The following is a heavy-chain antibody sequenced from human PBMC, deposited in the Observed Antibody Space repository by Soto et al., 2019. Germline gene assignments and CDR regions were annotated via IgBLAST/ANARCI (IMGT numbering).Heavy chain of an antibody. Sequence: QITLKESGPTLVKPTQTLTLTCTFSAFSLSTGGVGVGWIRQPPGKALEWLALIYWDDDKRYRPSPRSRLTITKDTSKNQVVLTMTNMDPVDTATYYCIQSRCGGDCLQSYASYYYYGMDVWGQGTTVTVSS. CDR2: IYWDDDK. CDR1: AFSLSTGGVG. V-gene: IGHV2-5*02. J-gene: IGHJ6*02. D-gene: IGHD2-21*02. CDR3: IQSRCGGDCLQSYASYYYYGMDV.